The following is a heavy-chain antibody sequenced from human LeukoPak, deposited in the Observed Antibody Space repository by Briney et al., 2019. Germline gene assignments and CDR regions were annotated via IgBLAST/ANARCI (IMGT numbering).Heavy chain of an antibody. D-gene: IGHD2-2*01. J-gene: IGHJ5*02. CDR2: IHHSGSI. V-gene: IGHV4-38-2*01. CDR3: ARLGYCSSTSCYPDL. Sequence: SETLSLTCAVSAYSINGLNYWGWIRQPPGKGLEWIGSIHHSGSIDYNPSLKSRVTISIDTSKKQFSLKLTYVTAADTAVYYCARLGYCSSTSCYPDLWGQGSLVTVFS. CDR1: AYSINGLNY.